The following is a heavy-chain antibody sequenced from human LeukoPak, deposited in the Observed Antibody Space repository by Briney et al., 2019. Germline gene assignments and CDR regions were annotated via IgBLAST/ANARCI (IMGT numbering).Heavy chain of an antibody. J-gene: IGHJ4*02. Sequence: PGRPLRLSCAASGFTFGSYAMSWVRQAPGKGLEWVSTIPGSGSHTYYADSVKGRFTISRDNSKNMLYLQMNSLRVDDTAVYYCAPTYSRSWYGYWGQGTLVT. D-gene: IGHD6-13*01. CDR1: GFTFGSYA. CDR2: IPGSGSHT. V-gene: IGHV3-23*01. CDR3: APTYSRSWYGY.